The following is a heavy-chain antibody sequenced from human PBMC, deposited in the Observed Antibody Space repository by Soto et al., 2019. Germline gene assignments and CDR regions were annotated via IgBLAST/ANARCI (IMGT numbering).Heavy chain of an antibody. CDR3: ARDVYSVEY. D-gene: IGHD2-8*01. CDR2: INPHSGDT. CDR1: GYSVTGHY. V-gene: IGHV1-2*02. J-gene: IGHJ4*02. Sequence: QVQLVQSAAAVKKPGASVKVSCKASGYSVTGHYIHWVRLVPGQGLEWMGWINPHSGDTHYAQKFQGRVTMTRDTSVNTAYLELRGLRSDDTAEYFCARDVYSVEYWGQGTLVSVS.